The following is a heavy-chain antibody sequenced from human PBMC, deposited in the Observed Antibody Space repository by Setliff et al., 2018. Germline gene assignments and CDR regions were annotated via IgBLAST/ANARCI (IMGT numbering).Heavy chain of an antibody. CDR1: GFTFSNYG. V-gene: IGHV3-30*18. D-gene: IGHD6-19*01. CDR2: ISHDGTNK. CDR3: AKDKGGSGWLTFDF. Sequence: LRLSCAASGFTFSNYGMHWVRQAPGKGLEWVAVISHDGTNKYYADSVQGRFTISRDNSKNTLYLQMNSLRAEDTAVYYCAKDKGGSGWLTFDFWGQGALVTVSS. J-gene: IGHJ4*02.